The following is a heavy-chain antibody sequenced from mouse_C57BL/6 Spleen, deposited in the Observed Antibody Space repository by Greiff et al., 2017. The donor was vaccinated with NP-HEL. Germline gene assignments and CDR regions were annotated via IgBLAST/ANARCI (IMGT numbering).Heavy chain of an antibody. CDR3: TTPRQLRLWFAY. V-gene: IGHV14-4*01. CDR1: GFNIKDDY. D-gene: IGHD3-2*02. J-gene: IGHJ3*01. Sequence: EVQLQQSGAELARPGASVKLSCTASGFNIKDDYMHWVKQRPEQGLEWIGWIDPENGDTEYASKFQGKATITADTSSNTAYLQLSSLTSEDTAVYYCTTPRQLRLWFAYWGQGTLVTVSA. CDR2: IDPENGDT.